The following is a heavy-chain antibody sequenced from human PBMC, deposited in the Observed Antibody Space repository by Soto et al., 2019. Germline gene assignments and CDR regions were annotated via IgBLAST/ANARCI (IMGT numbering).Heavy chain of an antibody. D-gene: IGHD3-3*01. Sequence: PSETLSLTCTVSGGSIRNDGYSWSWIRQPPGKGLEWIGYINHGGNTYYNPSLKSRVTISVDRSKNQFSLKLTSVTAADTAMYYCARGLESDAYNLDFWGQGTLVTVSS. CDR2: INHGGNT. J-gene: IGHJ4*02. V-gene: IGHV4-30-2*01. CDR1: GGSIRNDGYS. CDR3: ARGLESDAYNLDF.